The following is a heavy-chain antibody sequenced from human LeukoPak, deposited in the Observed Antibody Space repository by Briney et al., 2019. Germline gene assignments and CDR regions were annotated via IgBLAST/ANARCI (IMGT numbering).Heavy chain of an antibody. Sequence: PSETLSLTCTVSGGPISSNSYYWGWIRQPPGKGLAWIGSIYYSASTYYNPSLKSRLTTAVDTHKSHLSIKLASVTSADPSLYFCARWGSYACDFWGQGTRVTVPS. CDR2: IYYSAST. J-gene: IGHJ4*02. V-gene: IGHV4-39*02. CDR1: GGPISSNSYY. CDR3: ARWGSYACDF. D-gene: IGHD3-16*01.